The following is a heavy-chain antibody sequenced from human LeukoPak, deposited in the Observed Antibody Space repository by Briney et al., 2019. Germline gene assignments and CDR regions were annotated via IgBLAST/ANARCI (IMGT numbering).Heavy chain of an antibody. V-gene: IGHV3-7*01. CDR1: GFTLSRYL. J-gene: IGHJ5*02. CDR3: ARVEESASFDP. Sequence: GGSLRLSCAASGFTLSRYLMSWVRQAPGKGLEWVANINQDGSEKYYVDSVKGRFTISRDNAKNSLYLQMNSLRAEDTAVYYCARVEESASFDPWGQGTLVTVSS. D-gene: IGHD3-3*01. CDR2: INQDGSEK.